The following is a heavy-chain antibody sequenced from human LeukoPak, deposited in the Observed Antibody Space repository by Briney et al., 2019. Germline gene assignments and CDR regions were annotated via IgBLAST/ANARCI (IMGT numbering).Heavy chain of an antibody. CDR3: ARDCPDITATTCRGMDV. V-gene: IGHV1-18*01. CDR1: GYTFTSYG. CDR2: ISGYNGKT. D-gene: IGHD1-7*01. J-gene: IGHJ6*02. Sequence: ASVKVSCKASGYTFTSYGITWVRQAPGQGLEWMGWISGYNGKTNYVQKFQGRVTMTTDTSTSTAYMELRSLRSDDTAVYYCARDCPDITATTCRGMDVWGQGTTVTVS.